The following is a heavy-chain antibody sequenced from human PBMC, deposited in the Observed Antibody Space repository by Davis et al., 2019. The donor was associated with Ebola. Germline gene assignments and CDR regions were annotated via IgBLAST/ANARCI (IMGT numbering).Heavy chain of an antibody. CDR2: IRGSDVRT. D-gene: IGHD6-19*01. CDR1: GFTFSSYA. J-gene: IGHJ4*02. Sequence: GSLKISCAASGFTFSSYAMSWVRQAPGKGLEWVSAIRGSDVRTYYIHSVKGRFTISRDNSKNTLYLQMNSLRTEDTALYYCARPCSSGWFGGTRDYWGQGTLVTVSS. V-gene: IGHV3-23*01. CDR3: ARPCSSGWFGGTRDY.